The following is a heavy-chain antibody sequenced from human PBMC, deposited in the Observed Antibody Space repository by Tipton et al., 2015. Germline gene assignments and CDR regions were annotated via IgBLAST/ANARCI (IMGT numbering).Heavy chain of an antibody. D-gene: IGHD6-19*01. CDR2: ISPYNANT. CDR3: ARVEWLVRLYWFDP. V-gene: IGHV1-18*01. J-gene: IGHJ5*02. CDR1: GYTFTSYG. Sequence: QVQLVQSGAEVKKPGASVKVSCKTAGYTFTSYGVSWLRQAPGQGLEWMGWISPYNANTKYAQKFLGRVTVTTDASTNTAYMELRSLRSDDTAVYYCARVEWLVRLYWFDPWGQGTLVTVSS.